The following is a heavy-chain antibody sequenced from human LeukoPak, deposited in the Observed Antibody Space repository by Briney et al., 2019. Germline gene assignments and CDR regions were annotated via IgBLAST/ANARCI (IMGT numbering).Heavy chain of an antibody. Sequence: AGGSLRLSCAASGFPFSTYAMHWVRQAPGKGLECVAFIPSDASKKYYADSVKGRFTISRDNSKNTLYLQMNSLSAEDTAVYYCARDQGAYYYGSVLDYWGQGTLVTVFS. V-gene: IGHV3-30*02. CDR1: GFPFSTYA. J-gene: IGHJ4*02. D-gene: IGHD3-10*01. CDR2: IPSDASKK. CDR3: ARDQGAYYYGSVLDY.